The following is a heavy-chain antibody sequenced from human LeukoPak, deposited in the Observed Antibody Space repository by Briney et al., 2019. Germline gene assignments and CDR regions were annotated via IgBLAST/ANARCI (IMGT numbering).Heavy chain of an antibody. V-gene: IGHV3-33*01. D-gene: IGHD3-10*01. CDR2: IWYDGSNK. Sequence: GGSLRLSCAASGFTFSSYGMHWVRQAPGKGLEWVAVIWYDGSNKYYADSVKGRFTISRDNSKNTLYLQMSSLRAEDTAVYYCARDTYYYGSGSYFVYYYYMDVWGKGTTVTVSS. CDR3: ARDTYYYGSGSYFVYYYYMDV. CDR1: GFTFSSYG. J-gene: IGHJ6*03.